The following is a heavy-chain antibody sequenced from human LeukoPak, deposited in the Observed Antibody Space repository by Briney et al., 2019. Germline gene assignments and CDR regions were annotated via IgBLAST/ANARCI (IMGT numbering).Heavy chain of an antibody. CDR3: AKSYSSSWSARGDWFDP. CDR2: ISGSGGST. Sequence: PGGSLRLSCSASGFTFSSYAMSWVRQAPGKGLEWVSVISGSGGSTYYADSVKGRFIISRDNSKNTLSLQMNSLRAEDTAVYYCAKSYSSSWSARGDWFDPWGQGTLVTVSS. D-gene: IGHD6-13*01. V-gene: IGHV3-23*01. J-gene: IGHJ5*02. CDR1: GFTFSSYA.